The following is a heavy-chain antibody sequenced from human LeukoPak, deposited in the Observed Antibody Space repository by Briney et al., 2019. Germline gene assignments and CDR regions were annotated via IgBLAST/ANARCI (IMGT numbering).Heavy chain of an antibody. CDR3: VSFYETY. D-gene: IGHD2/OR15-2a*01. CDR2: INSDGSNT. CDR1: GFTFSSSW. Sequence: GGSLRLSCAASGFTFSSSWMHWVRQAPGKGLVWVSHINSDGSNTKYADSVKGRFTISRDNAKNTLSLQMNSLRAEDTAVYYCVSFYETYWGRGTLVTVSS. J-gene: IGHJ4*02. V-gene: IGHV3-74*03.